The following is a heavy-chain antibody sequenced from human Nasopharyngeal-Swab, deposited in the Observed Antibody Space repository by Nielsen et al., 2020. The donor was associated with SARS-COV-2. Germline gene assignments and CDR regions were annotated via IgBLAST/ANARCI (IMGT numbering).Heavy chain of an antibody. CDR3: AADDVGSFS. V-gene: IGHV3-15*01. Sequence: VRQAPGKGLEWVGRIKSSTDGGTTDYIAPVKGRFNISRDDSKNTLYLQMTSPKTEDTAVYYCAADDVGSFSWGQGTLVTVSS. D-gene: IGHD1-1*01. CDR2: IKSSTDGGTT. J-gene: IGHJ5*02.